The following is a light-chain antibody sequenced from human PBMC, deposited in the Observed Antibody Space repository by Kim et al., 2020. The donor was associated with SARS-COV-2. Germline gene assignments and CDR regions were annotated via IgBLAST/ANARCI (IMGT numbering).Light chain of an antibody. CDR1: QSVLSSSSYGHH. CDR3: QQYFSPPYS. Sequence: ATINCKSSQSVLSSSSYGHHLAWYHQKSGQPSKLFIFWACVRESGVPDRFSGRGSGTDFTLTVSSLRAGDVAVYYCQQYFSPPYSFGQGTKLEI. V-gene: IGKV4-1*01. J-gene: IGKJ2*01. CDR2: WAC.